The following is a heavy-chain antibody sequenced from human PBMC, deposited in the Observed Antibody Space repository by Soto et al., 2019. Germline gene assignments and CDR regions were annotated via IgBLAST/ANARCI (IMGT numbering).Heavy chain of an antibody. V-gene: IGHV4-31*03. CDR3: ATLRDYSFYFDF. D-gene: IGHD2-15*01. CDR1: GGSISSGGYY. Sequence: QVQLQESGPGLVKPSQTLSLTCTVSGGSISSGGYYWSWIRQHPGKGLEWIGYIYYSGSTYYHPSLKSRVTISVDTSKTQFSLKLSSVTAADTAVYYCATLRDYSFYFDFWGQGTLVTVSS. J-gene: IGHJ4*02. CDR2: IYYSGST.